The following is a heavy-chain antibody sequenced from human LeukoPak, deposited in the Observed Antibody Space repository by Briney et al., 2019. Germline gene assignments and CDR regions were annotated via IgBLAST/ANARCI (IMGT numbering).Heavy chain of an antibody. J-gene: IGHJ6*03. CDR2: IYYSGST. Sequence: SETLSLTCTVSGGSISSYYWSWIRQPPGKGLEWIGYIYYSGSTNYNPSLKSRVTISVDTSKNQFSLKLSSVTAADTAVYYCARGSIAARGAYYYYYMDVWGKGTTVTVSS. CDR1: GGSISSYY. D-gene: IGHD6-6*01. CDR3: ARGSIAARGAYYYYYMDV. V-gene: IGHV4-59*01.